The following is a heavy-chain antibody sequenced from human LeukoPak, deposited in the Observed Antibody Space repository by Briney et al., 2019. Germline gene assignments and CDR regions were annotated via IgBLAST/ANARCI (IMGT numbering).Heavy chain of an antibody. CDR2: INPNSGGT. D-gene: IGHD5-18*01. Sequence: ASVKVSCKASGYTFTSYGISWVRQAPGQGLEWMGWINPNSGGTNYAQKFQGRVTMTRDTSISTAYMELSRLRSDDTAVYYCARGRYSYGYWVGFFDYWGQGTLVTVSS. CDR1: GYTFTSYG. CDR3: ARGRYSYGYWVGFFDY. V-gene: IGHV1-2*02. J-gene: IGHJ4*02.